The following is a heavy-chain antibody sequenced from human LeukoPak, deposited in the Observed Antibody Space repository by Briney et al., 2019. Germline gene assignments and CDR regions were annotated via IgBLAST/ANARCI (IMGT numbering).Heavy chain of an antibody. Sequence: PSETLSLTCAVYGGSFSGYYWSWVRQPPGKGREWIGEINHSGSTNYNPTLKSRATISVDTSKNQFSLKLSSVTAADTAVYYCARVRAAAGTALMDVWGKGTTVTVSS. CDR2: INHSGST. D-gene: IGHD6-13*01. V-gene: IGHV4-34*01. CDR1: GGSFSGYY. J-gene: IGHJ6*03. CDR3: ARVRAAAGTALMDV.